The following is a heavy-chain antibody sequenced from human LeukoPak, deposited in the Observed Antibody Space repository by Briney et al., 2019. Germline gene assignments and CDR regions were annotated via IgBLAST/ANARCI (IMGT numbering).Heavy chain of an antibody. J-gene: IGHJ3*01. CDR3: ARDPGIDAFDV. CDR1: GFTFSSFA. V-gene: IGHV3-23*01. Sequence: GGSLRLSCAASGFTFSSFAMSWVRQAPGTGLEWVSAISGDGGSTYYADSVKGRFTISRDNSKNTMYLQMNSLRAEDTAIYYCARDPGIDAFDVWGQGTMVTVSS. CDR2: ISGDGGST. D-gene: IGHD1-26*01.